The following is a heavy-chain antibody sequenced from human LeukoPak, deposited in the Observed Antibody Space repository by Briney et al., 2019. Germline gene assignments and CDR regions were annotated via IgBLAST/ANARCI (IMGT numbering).Heavy chain of an antibody. CDR3: ARDKIVGATNLDY. J-gene: IGHJ4*02. CDR1: GFSFNTYA. CDR2: IKQDGSEK. Sequence: PGRSLRLSCVASGFSFNTYAIHWVRQAPGKGLEWVANIKQDGSEKYYVDSVKARFAISRDNAKNSLYLQMNSLRAEDTAVYYCARDKIVGATNLDYWGQGTLVTVSS. V-gene: IGHV3-7*01. D-gene: IGHD1-26*01.